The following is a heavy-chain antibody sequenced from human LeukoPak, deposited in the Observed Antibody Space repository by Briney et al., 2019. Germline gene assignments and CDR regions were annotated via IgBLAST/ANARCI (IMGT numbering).Heavy chain of an antibody. CDR3: ARDAGWLQHDY. J-gene: IGHJ4*02. V-gene: IGHV3-7*03. Sequence: GGSLRLSCVASGFTFGKYWMSWVRQAPGKGLEWVANIKLDGSEKNYVDSVKGRFTISRDNAMNSLYLQMNSLRAEDAAVYYCARDAGWLQHDYWGQGILVTVSS. CDR1: GFTFGKYW. CDR2: IKLDGSEK. D-gene: IGHD5-24*01.